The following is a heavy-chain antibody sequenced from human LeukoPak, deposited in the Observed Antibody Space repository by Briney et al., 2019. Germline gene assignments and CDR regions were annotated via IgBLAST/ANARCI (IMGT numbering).Heavy chain of an antibody. D-gene: IGHD3-3*01. CDR2: IYHSGST. CDR1: SYSISSGYY. CDR3: ARVPHGETIFGVVLYWFDP. V-gene: IGHV4-38-2*02. J-gene: IGHJ5*02. Sequence: PSETLSLTCTVSSYSISSGYYWGWIRQPPGKGLEWIGSIYHSGSTYYNPPLKSRVTISVDTSKNQFSLKLSSVTTADTAVYYCARVPHGETIFGVVLYWFDPWGQGTLVTVFS.